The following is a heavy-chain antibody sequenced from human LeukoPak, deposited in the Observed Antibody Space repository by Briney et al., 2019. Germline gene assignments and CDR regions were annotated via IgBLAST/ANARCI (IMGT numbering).Heavy chain of an antibody. V-gene: IGHV1-69*13. CDR2: IIPIFGTA. CDR1: GYTFTGYY. D-gene: IGHD2-21*01. Sequence: ASVKVSCKASGYTFTGYYMHWVRQAPGQGLEWMGGIIPIFGTANYAQKYQGRVTITADESTSTAYMELSSLRSEDTAVYYCARAPSAYCGGDCYSNWFDPWGQGTLVTVSS. J-gene: IGHJ5*02. CDR3: ARAPSAYCGGDCYSNWFDP.